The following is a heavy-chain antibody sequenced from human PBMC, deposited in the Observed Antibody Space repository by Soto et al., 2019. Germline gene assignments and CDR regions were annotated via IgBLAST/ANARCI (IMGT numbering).Heavy chain of an antibody. CDR2: IIPIFGII. V-gene: IGHV1-69*01. CDR1: GGTFSNFG. J-gene: IGHJ5*02. D-gene: IGHD3-10*01. Sequence: QVQLVQSGAEVRKPGSSVNVSCKASGGTFSNFGITWVRQAPGQGLEWMGGIIPIFGIINYAQKFEGRVTIMADESTRTVYMEVSSLSSEDTAVYYCARGGDGRPVDIWGQGTLVTVSS. CDR3: ARGGDGRPVDI.